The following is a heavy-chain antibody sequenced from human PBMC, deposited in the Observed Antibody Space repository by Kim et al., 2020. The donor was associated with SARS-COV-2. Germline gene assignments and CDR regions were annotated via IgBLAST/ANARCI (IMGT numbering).Heavy chain of an antibody. J-gene: IGHJ5*02. V-gene: IGHV1-3*01. CDR3: ARDLGFKVPSRPFDP. CDR1: GYTFTSYA. Sequence: ASVKVSCKASGYTFTSYAMHWVRQAPGQRLEWMGWINAGNGNTKYSQKFQGRVTITRDTSASTAYMELSSLRSEDTAVYYCARDLGFKVPSRPFDPWGQGTLVTVSS. CDR2: INAGNGNT.